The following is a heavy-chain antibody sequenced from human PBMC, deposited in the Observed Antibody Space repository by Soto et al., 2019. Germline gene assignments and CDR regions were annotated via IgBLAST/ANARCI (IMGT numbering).Heavy chain of an antibody. J-gene: IGHJ6*03. CDR1: GFILSDCA. D-gene: IGHD7-27*01. CDR2: ISISSVI. V-gene: IGHV3-48*01. CDR3: ARDLSWGSNWYYYMDV. Sequence: EVQLVESGGGLVQPGGSLRLSCATSGFILSDCAMNWVRQAPGKGLEWVSYISISSVIDYADSVKGRFTVSRDNARNSLYLQMNSLRAEDTAVYYCARDLSWGSNWYYYMDVWGKGTTVTVSS.